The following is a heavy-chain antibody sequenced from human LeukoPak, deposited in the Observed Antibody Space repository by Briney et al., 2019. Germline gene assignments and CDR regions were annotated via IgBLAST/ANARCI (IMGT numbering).Heavy chain of an antibody. CDR1: GDSISSSSYY. J-gene: IGHJ3*02. CDR3: ARSGYRYGADALDI. D-gene: IGHD5-18*01. V-gene: IGHV4-39*07. CDR2: ISYSGNT. Sequence: SETLSLTCSVSGDSISSSSYYWGWIRQPPGKGLEWIGSISYSGNTYYNPSLKSRVTISVDTSKNQFSLKLSSVTASDTAVYYCARSGYRYGADALDIWGQGTMVIVSS.